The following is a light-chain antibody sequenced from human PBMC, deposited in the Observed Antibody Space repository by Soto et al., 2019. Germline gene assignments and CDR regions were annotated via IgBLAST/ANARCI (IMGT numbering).Light chain of an antibody. V-gene: IGLV1-47*01. CDR3: AAWKDTLSVGV. CDR2: RNN. Sequence: QSVLTQPPSASGTPGQRVTISCSGSSSNIGSNYVYWYQQLPGTTPKLLIYRNNQRPSGVPDRFSGSKSGTSASLAISGRRSEGKADYYCAAWKDTLSVGVFGEGPKLTAL. CDR1: SSNIGSNY. J-gene: IGLJ2*01.